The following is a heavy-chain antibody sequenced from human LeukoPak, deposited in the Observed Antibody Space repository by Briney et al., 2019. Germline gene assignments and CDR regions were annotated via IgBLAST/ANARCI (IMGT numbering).Heavy chain of an antibody. D-gene: IGHD4-23*01. CDR3: ARDLLSTVVTEGLDP. CDR1: GFTFSSYA. CDR2: ISYDGSNK. Sequence: GGSLRLSCAASGFTFSSYAMHWVRQAPGKGLEWVAVISYDGSNKYYADSVKGRFTISRDNSKNTLYLQMNSLRAEDTAVYYCARDLLSTVVTEGLDPWGQGTLVTVSS. V-gene: IGHV3-30-3*01. J-gene: IGHJ5*02.